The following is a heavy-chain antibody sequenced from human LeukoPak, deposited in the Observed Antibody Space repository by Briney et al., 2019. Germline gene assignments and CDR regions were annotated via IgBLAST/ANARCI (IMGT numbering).Heavy chain of an antibody. CDR2: ISGGGGTT. CDR3: AKDDSHDPKSGDYDG. D-gene: IGHD4-17*01. J-gene: IGHJ4*02. CDR1: GFTFSTYA. Sequence: PGGSLRLSCAASGFTFSTYAMSWVRQAPGKGLEWVSGISGGGGTTYYADSVKGRFTISRDNFKNTLDLQMNSLRAEDTALYYCAKDDSHDPKSGDYDGWGQGTLVTVSP. V-gene: IGHV3-23*01.